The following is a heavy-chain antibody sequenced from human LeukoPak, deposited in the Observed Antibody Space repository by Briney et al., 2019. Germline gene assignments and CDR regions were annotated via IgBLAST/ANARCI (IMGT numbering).Heavy chain of an antibody. D-gene: IGHD2/OR15-2a*01. Sequence: SETLSLTCAVYGGSFSGYYWSWIRQPPGKGLEWIGEINHSGSTNYNPSLKSRVTMSVDTSKNQFSLKLSSVTAADTAVYYCARDTWRRDWFDPWGQGTLVTVSS. CDR3: ARDTWRRDWFDP. CDR2: INHSGST. CDR1: GGSFSGYY. J-gene: IGHJ5*02. V-gene: IGHV4-34*01.